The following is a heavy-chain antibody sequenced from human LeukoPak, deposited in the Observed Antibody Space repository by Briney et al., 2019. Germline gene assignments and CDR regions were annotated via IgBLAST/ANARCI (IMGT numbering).Heavy chain of an antibody. D-gene: IGHD6-13*01. CDR3: ARHTSSRFFDS. V-gene: IGHV4-59*08. J-gene: IGHJ4*02. Sequence: SETLSLTCSVSGGSISSDYWNWIRQPPGKGLEWIGYIYYSGSTNYNPSLKSRVTISVNTSKKQFSLKLNSVTAADTAVYYCARHTSSRFFDSWGQGTPVTVSS. CDR1: GGSISSDY. CDR2: IYYSGST.